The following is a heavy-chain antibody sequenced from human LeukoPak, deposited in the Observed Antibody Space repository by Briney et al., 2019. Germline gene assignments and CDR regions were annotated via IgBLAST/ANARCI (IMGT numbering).Heavy chain of an antibody. CDR1: GFTFSSYS. D-gene: IGHD2-2*01. CDR2: ISSSSYI. Sequence: PGGSLRLSCAASGFTFSSYSMNWVRQAPGKGLEWVSSISSSSYIYYADSVKGRFTISRDNAKNSLFLQMNSLSAEDTAVYYCGRAGPVTKDHFIDVWGKGTTVTVSS. V-gene: IGHV3-21*01. J-gene: IGHJ6*03. CDR3: GRAGPVTKDHFIDV.